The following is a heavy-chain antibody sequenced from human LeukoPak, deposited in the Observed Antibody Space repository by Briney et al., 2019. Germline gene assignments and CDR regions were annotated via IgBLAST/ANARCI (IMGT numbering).Heavy chain of an antibody. CDR2: INYSGST. D-gene: IGHD1-14*01. J-gene: IGHJ6*03. V-gene: IGHV4-34*01. CDR3: ARHGTRYHYYYMDD. CDR1: GGSFSGFY. Sequence: KPSETLSLTCAVYGGSFSGFYWTWIRQPPGKGLEGMGGINYSGSTNYNPSLKSRVTISVDTSKNKFSLKLSSVTAADTAVYYCARHGTRYHYYYMDDWGKGTTVTISS.